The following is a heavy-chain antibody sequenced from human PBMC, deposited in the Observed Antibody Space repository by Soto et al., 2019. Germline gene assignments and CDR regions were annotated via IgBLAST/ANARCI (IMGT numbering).Heavy chain of an antibody. J-gene: IGHJ6*02. CDR2: IYYSGST. Sequence: QVQLQESGPGLVKSSETLSLTCTVSGGSVSSGSYYWSWIRQPPGKGLEWIGYIYYSGSTNYNPSPRSRATISVYTSNNQFSLKLSSVTAADTAVYYCARICGDYGDYTAYHDMDVWGQGTTVTVSS. V-gene: IGHV4-61*01. D-gene: IGHD4-17*01. CDR3: ARICGDYGDYTAYHDMDV. CDR1: GGSVSSGSYY.